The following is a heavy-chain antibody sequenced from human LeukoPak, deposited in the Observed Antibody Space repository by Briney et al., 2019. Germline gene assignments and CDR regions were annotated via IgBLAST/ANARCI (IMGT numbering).Heavy chain of an antibody. V-gene: IGHV1-18*01. Sequence: ASVKVSCKASGYTFTNYGIRWVRQAPGQGLEWMGWINPYNGDTNYAQKLQGRVTITTDTSTSTAYMELRNLRSDDTTAYYCAREKHSGYNHSSHDYWGQGTLVTVSS. D-gene: IGHD5-24*01. CDR3: AREKHSGYNHSSHDY. J-gene: IGHJ4*02. CDR1: GYTFTNYG. CDR2: INPYNGDT.